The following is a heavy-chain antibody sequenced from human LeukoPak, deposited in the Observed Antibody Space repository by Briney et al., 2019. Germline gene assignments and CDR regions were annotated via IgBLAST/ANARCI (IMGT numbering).Heavy chain of an antibody. CDR1: GYTFTSYD. D-gene: IGHD2-15*01. J-gene: IGHJ4*02. CDR3: ARGNRYCSGGSCYILFDY. Sequence: ASVKVSCKASGYTFTSYDINWVRQATGQGLEWMGWMDPNSGNTGYAQKFQGGVTMTRNTSISTAYMELSSLRSEDTAVYYCARGNRYCSGGSCYILFDYWGQGTLVTVSS. V-gene: IGHV1-8*01. CDR2: MDPNSGNT.